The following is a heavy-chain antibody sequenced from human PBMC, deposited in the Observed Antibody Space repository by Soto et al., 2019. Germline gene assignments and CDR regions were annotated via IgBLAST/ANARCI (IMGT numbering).Heavy chain of an antibody. J-gene: IGHJ4*02. CDR1: TFTFSSYA. V-gene: IGHV3-23*01. CDR3: ARDSGWYYY. D-gene: IGHD6-19*01. CDR2: ISDSSSSNT. Sequence: PGGSLRLSCTTSTFTFSSYAMSWVRQAPGKGLEWVSGISDSSSSNTYYADSVKGRFTISRDNSKNTLYLQMNSLRAEDTAVYYCARDSGWYYYWGQGTLVTVSS.